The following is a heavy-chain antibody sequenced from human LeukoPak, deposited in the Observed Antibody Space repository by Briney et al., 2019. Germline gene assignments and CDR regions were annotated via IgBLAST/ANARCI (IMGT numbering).Heavy chain of an antibody. V-gene: IGHV4-59*01. J-gene: IGHJ6*04. D-gene: IGHD3-3*01. Sequence: SETLSLTCTVSGGSISSYYWSWIRQPPGKGLEWIGYIYYSGSTNYNPSLKSRVTISVDTSKNQFSLKLSSVTAADTAVYYCARSQYYDFWSGYYIMDVWGKGTTVTVSS. CDR3: ARSQYYDFWSGYYIMDV. CDR1: GGSISSYY. CDR2: IYYSGST.